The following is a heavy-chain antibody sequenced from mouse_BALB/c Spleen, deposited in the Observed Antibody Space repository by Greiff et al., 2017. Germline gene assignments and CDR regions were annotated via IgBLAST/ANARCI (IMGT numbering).Heavy chain of an antibody. V-gene: IGHV2-6-7*01. Sequence: QVQLKESGPGLVAPSQSLSITCTVSGFSLTGYGVNWVRQPPGKGLEWLGMIWGDGSTDYNSALKSRLSISKDNSKSQVFLKMNSLQTDDTARYYCARGNDYDVDAMDYWGQGTSVTVSS. CDR3: ARGNDYDVDAMDY. CDR1: GFSLTGYG. J-gene: IGHJ4*01. D-gene: IGHD2-4*01. CDR2: IWGDGST.